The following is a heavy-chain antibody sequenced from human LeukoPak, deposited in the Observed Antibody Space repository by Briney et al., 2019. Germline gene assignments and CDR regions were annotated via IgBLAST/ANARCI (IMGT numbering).Heavy chain of an antibody. CDR1: GFTFSSYG. CDR3: ARALRYTDY. J-gene: IGHJ4*02. CDR2: IWYDGSNK. D-gene: IGHD5-12*01. V-gene: IGHV3-33*01. Sequence: GGSLRLSCAASGFTFSSYGMHWVRQAPGKGLEWVAVIWYDGSNKYYADSVKGRFTISRDNAKNSLYLQMNSLRAEDTAVYYCARALRYTDYWGQGTLVTVSS.